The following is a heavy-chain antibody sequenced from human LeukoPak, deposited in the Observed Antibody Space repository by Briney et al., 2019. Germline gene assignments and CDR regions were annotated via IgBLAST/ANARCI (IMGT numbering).Heavy chain of an antibody. CDR2: ISYDGSNK. Sequence: GGSLRLSCAASGFTFSSYGMHWVRQAPGKGLEWVAVISYDGSNKYYADSVKGRFTISGDNSKNTLYLQMNSLRAEDTAVYYCARAYYYDTGDAFDIWGQGTMVTVSS. CDR3: ARAYYYDTGDAFDI. J-gene: IGHJ3*02. CDR1: GFTFSSYG. D-gene: IGHD3-22*01. V-gene: IGHV3-30*03.